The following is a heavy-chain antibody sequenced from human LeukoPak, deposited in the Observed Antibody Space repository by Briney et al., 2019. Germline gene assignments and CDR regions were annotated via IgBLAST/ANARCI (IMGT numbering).Heavy chain of an antibody. V-gene: IGHV4-38-2*02. CDR2: IYHSGTT. Sequence: SETLSLTCAVSGYSISSGYYWGWIRQPPGKGLEWIGSIYHSGTTYYDPSLKSRVTISVDMSKNRFSLKLSSVTAADTAVYYCARDTYCSSTSCGGGDYWGQGTLVTVSS. J-gene: IGHJ4*02. CDR1: GYSISSGYY. CDR3: ARDTYCSSTSCGGGDY. D-gene: IGHD2-2*01.